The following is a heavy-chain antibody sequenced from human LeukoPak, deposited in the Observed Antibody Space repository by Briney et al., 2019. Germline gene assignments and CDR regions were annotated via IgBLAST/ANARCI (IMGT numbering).Heavy chain of an antibody. J-gene: IGHJ6*02. Sequence: SETLSLTCAVYGGSFSGYYRSWIRQPPGKGLEWIGEINHSGSTNYNPSLKSRVTISVDTSKNQFSLKLSSVTAADTAVYYCARGRRNPTDGKLVPRNYYYYGMDVWGQGTTVTVSS. CDR1: GGSFSGYY. D-gene: IGHD6-6*01. V-gene: IGHV4-34*01. CDR2: INHSGST. CDR3: ARGRRNPTDGKLVPRNYYYYGMDV.